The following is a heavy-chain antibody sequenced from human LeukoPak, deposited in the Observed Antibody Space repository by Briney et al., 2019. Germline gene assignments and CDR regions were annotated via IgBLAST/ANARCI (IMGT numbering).Heavy chain of an antibody. CDR1: GGTLSNYA. CDR3: ARDLVGSHTSYSSGAWDY. D-gene: IGHD3-9*01. J-gene: IGHJ4*02. CDR2: IIPIFDTA. Sequence: SVKVSCKASGGTLSNYAISWVRQAPGQGLEWMGGIIPIFDTADYAQKFQGRLTITADESTSTAYMELSSLRAEDTAVYYCARDLVGSHTSYSSGAWDYWGQGTLVTVSS. V-gene: IGHV1-69*13.